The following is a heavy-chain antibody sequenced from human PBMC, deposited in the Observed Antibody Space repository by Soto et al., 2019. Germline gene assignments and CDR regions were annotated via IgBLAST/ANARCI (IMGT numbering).Heavy chain of an antibody. J-gene: IGHJ6*02. D-gene: IGHD4-17*01. V-gene: IGHV3-30-3*01. Sequence: VQLVASGGGVVQPGRSLRLSCAASGFTFSSYALHWVRQAPGTGMEWVAVIKYDGNNKYYADSVNGRFTISRDNSQITLSVHTTSLRVDETAIFYCVREGRTCDYASLGYFGMNVWGQGSMVTVSS. CDR3: VREGRTCDYASLGYFGMNV. CDR1: GFTFSSYA. CDR2: IKYDGNNK.